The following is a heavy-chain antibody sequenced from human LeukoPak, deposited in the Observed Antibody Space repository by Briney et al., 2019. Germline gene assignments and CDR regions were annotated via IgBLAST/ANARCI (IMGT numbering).Heavy chain of an antibody. D-gene: IGHD1-26*01. J-gene: IGHJ6*02. CDR2: IYYSGST. CDR3: ARQSGYAMDV. V-gene: IGHV4-59*01. Sequence: SETLSLTCTVAGASISTYYRSWIRQPPGKGLDWIGYIYYSGSTNYNPSLKSRVTMSVDTSKNQFSLRLNSVTAADTAVYYCARQSGYAMDVWGQGTTVTVSS. CDR1: GASISTYY.